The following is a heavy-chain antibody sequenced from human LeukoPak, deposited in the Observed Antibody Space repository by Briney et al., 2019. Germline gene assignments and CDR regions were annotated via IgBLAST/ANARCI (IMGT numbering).Heavy chain of an antibody. CDR3: ARRASSVGYGMDV. V-gene: IGHV4-59*08. CDR1: GGSISSYY. D-gene: IGHD3-3*01. CDR2: IYYSGST. J-gene: IGHJ6*02. Sequence: PSETLSLTCTVSGGSISSYYWSWTRQPPGKGLEWIGYIYYSGSTNYNPSLKSRVTISVDTSKNQFSLKLSSVTAADTAVYYCARRASSVGYGMDVWGQGTTVTVSS.